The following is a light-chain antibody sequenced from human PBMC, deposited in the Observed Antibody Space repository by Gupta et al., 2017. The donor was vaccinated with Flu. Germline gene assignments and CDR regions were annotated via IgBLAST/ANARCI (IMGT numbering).Light chain of an antibody. CDR1: NIGSKS. CDR2: DDS. Sequence: SYVLTQPPSVSVAPGQTARITCGGNNIGSKSVHWYQQKPGQAPMLVVYDDSDRPSGIPQRFSGSNSVNTATLTISRVEAGDEADYFCQVWDSGSDEVVFGGGTKLTVL. CDR3: QVWDSGSDEVV. V-gene: IGLV3-21*02. J-gene: IGLJ2*01.